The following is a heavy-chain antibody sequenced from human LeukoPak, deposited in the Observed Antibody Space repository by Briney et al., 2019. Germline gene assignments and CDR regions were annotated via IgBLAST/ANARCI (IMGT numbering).Heavy chain of an antibody. CDR3: ARDLAVAGRDAFDI. V-gene: IGHV1-46*01. J-gene: IGHJ3*02. D-gene: IGHD6-19*01. CDR2: INPSGGST. CDR1: GYTFPSYY. Sequence: GASVKVSCKASGYTFPSYYMHWVGQAPGQGLEWMGIINPSGGSTSYAQKFQGRVTMSRDTSTSTVYMELSSLRSEDTAVYYCARDLAVAGRDAFDIWGQGTMVTVSS.